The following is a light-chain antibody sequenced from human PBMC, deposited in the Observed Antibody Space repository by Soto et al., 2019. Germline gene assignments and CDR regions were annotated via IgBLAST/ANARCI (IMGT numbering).Light chain of an antibody. CDR1: QDISNY. CDR2: DAS. J-gene: IGKJ5*01. CDR3: QQYDNLPIT. V-gene: IGKV1-33*01. Sequence: DIQMTQSPSSLSASVEDRVTITCQASQDISNYLNWYQQKPVKAPKRLIYDASNLETGVPSRFSGSGSGTDFTFTISSLQPEDIATYYCQQYDNLPITFGQGTRLEIK.